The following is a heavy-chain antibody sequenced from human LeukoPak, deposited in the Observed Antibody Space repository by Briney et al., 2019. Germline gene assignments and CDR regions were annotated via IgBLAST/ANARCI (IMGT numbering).Heavy chain of an antibody. Sequence: ASVKVSCKASGYTFAGYYMHWVRQAPGQGLEWMGRINPNSGGTNYAQKFQGRVTMTRDTSISTDYMELSRLRSDDTAVYYCARGGAAGYYFDYWGQGTLVTVSS. CDR3: ARGGAAGYYFDY. V-gene: IGHV1-2*06. D-gene: IGHD4/OR15-4a*01. CDR1: GYTFAGYY. CDR2: INPNSGGT. J-gene: IGHJ4*02.